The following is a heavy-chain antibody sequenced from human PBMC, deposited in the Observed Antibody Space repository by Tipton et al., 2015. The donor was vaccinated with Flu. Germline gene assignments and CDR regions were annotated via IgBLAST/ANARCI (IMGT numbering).Heavy chain of an antibody. CDR3: ARDEAARPARYYYYYYGMDV. CDR2: IKQDGSEK. J-gene: IGHJ6*02. CDR1: GFTFSSYW. D-gene: IGHD6-6*01. Sequence: SLRLSCAASGFTFSSYWMSWVRQAPGKGLEWVANIKQDGSEKYYVDSVKGRFTISRDNAKNSLYLQMNSLRAEDTAVYYCARDEAARPARYYYYYYGMDVWGQGTTVTVSS. V-gene: IGHV3-7*01.